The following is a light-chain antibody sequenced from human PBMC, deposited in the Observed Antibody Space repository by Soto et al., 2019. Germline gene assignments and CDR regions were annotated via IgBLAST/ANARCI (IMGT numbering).Light chain of an antibody. CDR1: SSNIGSNY. V-gene: IGLV1-51*01. J-gene: IGLJ3*02. CDR3: GAWDHSLNVGV. CDR2: DKN. Sequence: QSVLTQPPSVSAAPGQKVIISCSGSSSNIGSNYVSWYQQPPGTAPKLLIYDKNERPSGIPDRFSASKSGTSATLGITGLQTGDEADYYCGAWDHSLNVGVFGGGTKVTVL.